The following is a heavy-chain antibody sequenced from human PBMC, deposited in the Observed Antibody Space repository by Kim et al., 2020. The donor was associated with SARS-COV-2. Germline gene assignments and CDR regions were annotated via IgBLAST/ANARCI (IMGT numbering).Heavy chain of an antibody. Sequence: GGSLRLSCVASGFTFSSYGMHWVRQAPGKGLEGVAVISYDGSNKYYADSVKGRFTISRDNSKNTLYLLMNSLRAEDTAAYYCAKVHITLAYGDDHRDYWGQGTLVTVSS. CDR3: AKVHITLAYGDDHRDY. J-gene: IGHJ4*02. CDR1: GFTFSSYG. V-gene: IGHV3-30*18. CDR2: ISYDGSNK. D-gene: IGHD4-17*01.